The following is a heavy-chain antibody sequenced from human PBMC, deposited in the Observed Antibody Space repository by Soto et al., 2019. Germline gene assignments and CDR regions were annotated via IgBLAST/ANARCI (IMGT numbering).Heavy chain of an antibody. Sequence: EVQLVESGGGLAQPGGSLRLSWTASGFPLSDYWMHWVRQAPGKGLVWVSRINSDGSSRTYADPVKDRFTISRDNAQKPVFLQMSSLGAGDPSAYYCARGDMSMAQYYSFMDVWGKGIKV. CDR1: GFPLSDYW. CDR2: INSDGSSR. J-gene: IGHJ6*03. D-gene: IGHD2-15*01. CDR3: ARGDMSMAQYYSFMDV. V-gene: IGHV3-74*01.